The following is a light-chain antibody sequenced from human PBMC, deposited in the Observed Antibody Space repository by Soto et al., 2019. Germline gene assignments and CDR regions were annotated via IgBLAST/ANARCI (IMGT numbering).Light chain of an antibody. CDR2: AAS. J-gene: IGKJ4*01. V-gene: IGKV1-39*01. CDR3: QQSNNTPLT. Sequence: DIPMTQSPSSLSASVGDRVTITCRASQSIRTYLNWYQQKPGKAPKLLIYAASSLQTGVPSRFSGSGSGTDFTLTITSLQPEDFATYYCQQSNNTPLTFGGGTRVEIK. CDR1: QSIRTY.